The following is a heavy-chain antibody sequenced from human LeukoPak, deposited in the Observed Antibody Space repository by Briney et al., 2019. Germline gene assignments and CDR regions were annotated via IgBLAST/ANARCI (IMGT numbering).Heavy chain of an antibody. CDR3: ARDTNLRDSFDI. Sequence: SETLSLTCTVSGDSISSYYWSWIRQPPEKGLEWIGYIYYSGSTNYNPSLKSRVTISVDTSKNQFSLKVTSVTAADTAVYYCARDTNLRDSFDIWGQGTMVTVSS. J-gene: IGHJ3*02. D-gene: IGHD2-8*01. CDR2: IYYSGST. CDR1: GDSISSYY. V-gene: IGHV4-59*01.